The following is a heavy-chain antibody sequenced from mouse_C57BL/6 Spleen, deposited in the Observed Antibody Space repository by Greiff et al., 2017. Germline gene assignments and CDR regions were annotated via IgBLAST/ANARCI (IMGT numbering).Heavy chain of an antibody. V-gene: IGHV3-6*01. CDR3: ARNWYFDV. CDR2: ISYDGSN. CDR1: GYSITSGYY. Sequence: EVQLVESGPGLVKPSQSLSLTCSVTGYSITSGYYWNWIRQFPGNKLEWMGYISYDGSNNYNPSLKNRISITRDTSKNQFFLKLNSVTTEDTATYYCARNWYFDVWGTGTTVTVSS. J-gene: IGHJ1*03.